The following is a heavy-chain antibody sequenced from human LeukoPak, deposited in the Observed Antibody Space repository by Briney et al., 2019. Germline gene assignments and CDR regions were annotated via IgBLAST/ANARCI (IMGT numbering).Heavy chain of an antibody. CDR3: AKGVGTSYHYHMDV. D-gene: IGHD1-26*01. CDR2: ISWNSCDI. V-gene: IGHV3-9*03. CDR1: RFTFDEYA. Sequence: GGSLRLSCAASRFTFDEYAMHGVRQPPGKGLEGVSGISWNSCDIGYADSVKGRFTISRGNAKNSLYLQMNSLRAEDMALYYCAKGVGTSYHYHMDVWGKGTTVIVSS. J-gene: IGHJ6*03.